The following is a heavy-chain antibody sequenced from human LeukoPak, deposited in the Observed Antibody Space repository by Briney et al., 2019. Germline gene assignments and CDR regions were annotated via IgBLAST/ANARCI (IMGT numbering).Heavy chain of an antibody. V-gene: IGHV1-8*03. CDR1: GYTFTSYD. D-gene: IGHD2-2*02. CDR2: MNPNSGNT. CDR3: ARGYCSSTSCYNYYYYYMDV. Sequence: ASVKVSCKASGYTFTSYDIDWVRQATGQGLEWMGWMNPNSGNTGYAQKFQGRVTITRNTSTSTAYMELSSLRSEDTAVYYCARGYCSSTSCYNYYYYYMDVWGKGTTVTVSS. J-gene: IGHJ6*03.